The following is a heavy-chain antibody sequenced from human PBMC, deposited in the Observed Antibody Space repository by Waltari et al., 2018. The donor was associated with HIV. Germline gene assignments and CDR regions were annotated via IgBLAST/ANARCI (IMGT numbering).Heavy chain of an antibody. V-gene: IGHV1-69*01. CDR1: GGHFRTSA. Sequence: QVQTVQSGAAVKKPGSSVKVSCKASGGHFRTSATNWGRQAPGQGLEWMGGIIPIFGSPNYAQKFQGRVTITADESTSTVYMKLSSLRSEDTAVYYCASASRDTAMGAFDIWGQGTMVTVSS. D-gene: IGHD5-18*01. CDR3: ASASRDTAMGAFDI. CDR2: IIPIFGSP. J-gene: IGHJ3*02.